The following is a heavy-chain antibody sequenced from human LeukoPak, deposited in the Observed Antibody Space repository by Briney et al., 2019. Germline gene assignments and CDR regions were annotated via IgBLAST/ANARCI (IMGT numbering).Heavy chain of an antibody. J-gene: IGHJ4*02. D-gene: IGHD3-10*01. CDR3: AKDSGSGTTKYTSFDY. CDR2: ISWNSGSI. V-gene: IGHV3-9*01. Sequence: GGSLRLSCAASGFTFDDYAMHWVRQAPGKGLEWVSGISWNSGSIGYADSVKGRFTISRDNAKNSLYLQMNSLRAEDTALYYCAKDSGSGTTKYTSFDYWGQGTLVTVSS. CDR1: GFTFDDYA.